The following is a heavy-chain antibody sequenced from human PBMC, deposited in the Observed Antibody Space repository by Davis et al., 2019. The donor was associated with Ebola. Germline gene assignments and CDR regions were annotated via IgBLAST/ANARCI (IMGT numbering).Heavy chain of an antibody. CDR3: VRTKSSLAGASDY. Sequence: SGPTLVKPTQTLTLTCTFSGFSLSTSGMCVSWIRQPPGKALEWLARIDWDDDQHYSTSLRTRLSISTDTSKKQVVLTMTNMDPVDTATYYCVRTKSSLAGASDYWGQGILVTVSS. D-gene: IGHD3-10*01. CDR2: IDWDDDQ. CDR1: GFSLSTSGMC. V-gene: IGHV2-70*11. J-gene: IGHJ4*02.